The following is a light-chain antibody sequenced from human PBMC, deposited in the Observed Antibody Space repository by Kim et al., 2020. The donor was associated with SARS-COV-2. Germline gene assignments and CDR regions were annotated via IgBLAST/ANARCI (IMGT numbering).Light chain of an antibody. CDR3: NPPDSRCKFWV. CDR1: RLRSYY. Sequence: ALGQTVRITCPGDRLRSYYANWFPEKPGQGPGIVIFGKNHRPPGIPGPFSAPPSGDTPSLTITGAQAEEEAYYYRNPPDSRCKFWVFGRGTPLTLL. CDR2: GKN. V-gene: IGLV3-19*01. J-gene: IGLJ3*02.